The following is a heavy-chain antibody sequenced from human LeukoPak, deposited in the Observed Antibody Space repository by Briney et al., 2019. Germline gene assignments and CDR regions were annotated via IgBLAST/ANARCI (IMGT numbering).Heavy chain of an antibody. J-gene: IGHJ4*02. V-gene: IGHV3-33*01. D-gene: IGHD2-2*01. CDR2: IWHDGSKK. CDR1: GFIFRSYG. CDR3: ARDLCSTTSCLDD. Sequence: GGSLRLSCAGSGFIFRSYGMHWVRQAPGKGLEWVVVIWHDGSKKYYADSVKGRFTISRDDSKNTLYLQMNSLRAEDTAVYYCARDLCSTTSCLDDWGQGTLVTVSS.